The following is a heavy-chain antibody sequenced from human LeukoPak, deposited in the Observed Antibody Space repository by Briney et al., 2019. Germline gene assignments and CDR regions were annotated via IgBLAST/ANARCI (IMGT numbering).Heavy chain of an antibody. CDR1: GGSISSGSYY. D-gene: IGHD6-19*01. Sequence: PSDTLCLTCTVSGGSISSGSYYWGWIRQTPGKGLEWIGSVYYSGSTYYNPSLKSRVTISVDTSKNQFSLKLSSVTAADTAVYYCARDTSGWYYWFDPWGQGTLVTVSS. J-gene: IGHJ5*02. CDR3: ARDTSGWYYWFDP. CDR2: VYYSGST. V-gene: IGHV4-39*02.